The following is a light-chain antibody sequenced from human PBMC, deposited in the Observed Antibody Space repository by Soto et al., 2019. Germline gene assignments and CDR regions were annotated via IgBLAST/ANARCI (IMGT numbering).Light chain of an antibody. CDR2: DAS. CDR1: QSVSDY. CDR3: QHRNHWPPS. Sequence: EIVLTQAPATLSLSPGERDTRSCRASQSVSDYFAWYQQKPGHAPRLLIYDASNRATGIPARFSGSWSGTDFTLAISGLGPEDLAIYYCQHRNHWPPSFGAWTKVEIK. J-gene: IGKJ4*01. V-gene: IGKV3-11*01.